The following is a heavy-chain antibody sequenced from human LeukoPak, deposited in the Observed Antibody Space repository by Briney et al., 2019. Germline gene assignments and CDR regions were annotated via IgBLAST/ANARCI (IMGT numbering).Heavy chain of an antibody. CDR2: INHSGST. Sequence: PSETLSLTCAVYGGSFSGYYWSWIRQPPGKGLEWIGEINHSGSTNYNPSLKSRVTMSVDTSKNQFSLKLTSVTAADTAVYYCARHRDGWFDPWGQGTLVTVSS. J-gene: IGHJ5*02. CDR3: ARHRDGWFDP. V-gene: IGHV4-34*01. D-gene: IGHD5-24*01. CDR1: GGSFSGYY.